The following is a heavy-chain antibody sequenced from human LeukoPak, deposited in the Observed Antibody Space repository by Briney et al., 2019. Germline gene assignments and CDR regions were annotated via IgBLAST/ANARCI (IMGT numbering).Heavy chain of an antibody. CDR3: ARGADYYYYYMDV. V-gene: IGHV1-18*01. CDR2: VSAYNGNT. CDR1: GYTFTSYG. J-gene: IGHJ6*03. D-gene: IGHD6-19*01. Sequence: ASVKVSCKASGYTFTSYGISWVRQAPGQGLEWMGWVSAYNGNTNYAQKLQGRVTMTRNTSISTAYMELSSLRSEDTAVYYCARGADYYYYYMDVWGKGTTVTISS.